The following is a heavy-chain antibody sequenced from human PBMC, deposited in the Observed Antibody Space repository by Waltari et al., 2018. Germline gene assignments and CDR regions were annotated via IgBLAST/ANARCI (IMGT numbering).Heavy chain of an antibody. CDR2: IYYSWST. J-gene: IGHJ4*02. Sequence: QVQLQESGPGLVKPSETLSLTCTVSGGSISSHYWSWIRQPPGKGLEWVGYIYYSWSTNYNPALKSRVTISVDTSKNQFSLKLSSVTAADTAVYYCARDGKDGYNNYWGQGTLVTVSS. D-gene: IGHD5-12*01. V-gene: IGHV4-59*11. CDR1: GGSISSHY. CDR3: ARDGKDGYNNY.